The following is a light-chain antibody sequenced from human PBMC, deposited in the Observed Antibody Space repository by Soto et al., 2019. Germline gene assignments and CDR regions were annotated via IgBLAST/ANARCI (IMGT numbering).Light chain of an antibody. J-gene: IGKJ1*01. V-gene: IGKV3-15*01. CDR2: GAS. CDR3: QQSYNWPWT. Sequence: EIVLTQSPDTRSLAPGERATLSCRASQSVSSSYLAWYQQKPGQSPRLLIYGASTRATGIPARFSGSGSGTEFTLTISSLQSEDFAVYYCQQSYNWPWTFGQGTKVEIK. CDR1: QSVSSSY.